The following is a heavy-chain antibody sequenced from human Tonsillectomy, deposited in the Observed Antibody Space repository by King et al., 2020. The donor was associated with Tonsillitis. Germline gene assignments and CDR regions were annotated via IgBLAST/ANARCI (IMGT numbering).Heavy chain of an antibody. D-gene: IGHD3-10*01. CDR2: MNPNSDNP. CDR3: VVGSGSYYCAGFDP. Sequence: VQLVESGAEVKKPGASVKVSCKASGYTFTSYDINWVRQATGQGLEWMGWMNPNSDNPGYAQKFQGRVTMTRNTSISTAYMELSSLRSEDTAVYYCVVGSGSYYCAGFDPWGQGTLVTVSS. CDR1: GYTFTSYD. J-gene: IGHJ5*02. V-gene: IGHV1-8*01.